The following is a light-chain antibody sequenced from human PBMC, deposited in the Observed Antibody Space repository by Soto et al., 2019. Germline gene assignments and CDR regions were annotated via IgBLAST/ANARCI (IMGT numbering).Light chain of an antibody. J-gene: IGKJ2*03. Sequence: IQMTQFPATLTASVGDRGTITCRASQSTSNLLAWYQQKPGKAPNVVIYDASSLRSWVPSRFSGSGSGTEFTLTISSLQPDDFATYYCQQYTSFPYSFGQGTKVDSK. CDR3: QQYTSFPYS. CDR1: QSTSNL. V-gene: IGKV1-5*01. CDR2: DAS.